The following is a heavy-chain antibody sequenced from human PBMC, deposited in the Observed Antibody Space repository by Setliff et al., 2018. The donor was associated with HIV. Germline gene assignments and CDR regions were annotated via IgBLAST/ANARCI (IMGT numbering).Heavy chain of an antibody. V-gene: IGHV3-21*01. Sequence: PGGSLRLSCAAPRFTFSSYSMNWVRQAPGKGLEWVSSISSSSSYIYYADSVKGRFTISRDNAKNSLYLQMNSLRAEDTAVYYCASPYSGSYYPPEHLPHYGMDVWGQGTTVTVSS. CDR2: ISSSSSYI. CDR1: RFTFSSYS. CDR3: ASPYSGSYYPPEHLPHYGMDV. J-gene: IGHJ6*02. D-gene: IGHD1-26*01.